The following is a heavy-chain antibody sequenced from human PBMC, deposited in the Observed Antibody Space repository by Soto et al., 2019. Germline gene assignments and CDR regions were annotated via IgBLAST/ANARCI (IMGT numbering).Heavy chain of an antibody. CDR1: GFTFSSYA. Sequence: GPLRLSCAASGFTFSSYAMSWVRQAPGKGLEWVSAISGSGGSTYYADSVKGRFTISRDNSKNTLYLQMNSLRAEDTAVYYCAKEEIKRIGVAVTGYWGQGTLDTVSS. D-gene: IGHD6-19*01. J-gene: IGHJ4*02. CDR3: AKEEIKRIGVAVTGY. CDR2: ISGSGGST. V-gene: IGHV3-23*01.